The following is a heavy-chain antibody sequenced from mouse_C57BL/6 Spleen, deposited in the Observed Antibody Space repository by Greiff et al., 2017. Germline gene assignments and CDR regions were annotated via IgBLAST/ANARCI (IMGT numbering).Heavy chain of an antibody. J-gene: IGHJ1*03. Sequence: VHLVESGAELVKPGASVKLSCKASGYTFTSYWMQWVKQRPGQGLEWIGEIDPSDSYTNYNQKFKGKATLTVDTSSSTAYMQLSSLTSEDSAVYYCARRYYGSSPYFDVWGTGTTVTVSS. CDR1: GYTFTSYW. V-gene: IGHV1-50*01. CDR3: ARRYYGSSPYFDV. D-gene: IGHD1-1*01. CDR2: IDPSDSYT.